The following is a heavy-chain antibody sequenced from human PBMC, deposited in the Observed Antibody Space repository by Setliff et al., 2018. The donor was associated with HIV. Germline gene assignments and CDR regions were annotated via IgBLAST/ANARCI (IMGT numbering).Heavy chain of an antibody. CDR2: MYYSGST. Sequence: PSETLSLTCAVYGGSFSGYYWIWIRQPPGKGLEWIGSMYYSGSTYYTPSLKSRVTISLDTSKNQFSLKLTSVTAADTAVYYCARDVGVAADIWGQGTMVTVSS. D-gene: IGHD2-21*02. J-gene: IGHJ3*02. CDR3: ARDVGVAADI. V-gene: IGHV4-34*11. CDR1: GGSFSGYY.